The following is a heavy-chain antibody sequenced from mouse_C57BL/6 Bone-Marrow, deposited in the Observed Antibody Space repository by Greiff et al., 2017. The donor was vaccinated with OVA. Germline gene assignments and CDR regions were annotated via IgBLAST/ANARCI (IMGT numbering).Heavy chain of an antibody. V-gene: IGHV14-4*01. J-gene: IGHJ2*01. D-gene: IGHD4-1*01. Sequence: VQLQQSGAELVRPGASVKLSCTASGFNIKDDYMHWVKQRPEQGLEWIGWIDPENGDTEYASKLQGKATITADTSSNTAYLQLSSLTSEDTAVYYCTSNWAGDFDYWGQGTTLTVSS. CDR3: TSNWAGDFDY. CDR1: GFNIKDDY. CDR2: IDPENGDT.